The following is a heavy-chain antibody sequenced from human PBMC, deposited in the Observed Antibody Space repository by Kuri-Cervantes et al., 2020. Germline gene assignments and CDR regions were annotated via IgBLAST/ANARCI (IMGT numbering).Heavy chain of an antibody. J-gene: IGHJ2*01. V-gene: IGHV4-59*12. CDR2: IDYSGST. CDR1: GGSISNYY. D-gene: IGHD2-15*01. CDR3: ARTGRYCSGGSCYPIGYFDL. Sequence: GSLRLSCTVSGGSISNYYWSWIRQSPGKGLYWIGYIDYSGSTNYNPSLKSRVTISVDTSKNQFSLRLSSVTAADTAVYYCARTGRYCSGGSCYPIGYFDLWGRGTLVTVSS.